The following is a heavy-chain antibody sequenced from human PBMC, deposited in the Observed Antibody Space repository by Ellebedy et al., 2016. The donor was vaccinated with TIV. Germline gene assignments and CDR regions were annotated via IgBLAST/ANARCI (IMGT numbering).Heavy chain of an antibody. J-gene: IGHJ4*02. CDR3: AKNYRDGVPVYDY. CDR2: ISSTRGDI. Sequence: PGGSLRLSCVASGFSFGSPSMPWVRQAPGQGLEWVSSISSTRGDIQYADSVEGRFTNSIDNSKNTLYLQMNSLRAEDKAVYYCAKNYRDGVPVYDYWGQGMLVTVAS. D-gene: IGHD5-24*01. CDR1: GFSFGSPS. V-gene: IGHV3-23*01.